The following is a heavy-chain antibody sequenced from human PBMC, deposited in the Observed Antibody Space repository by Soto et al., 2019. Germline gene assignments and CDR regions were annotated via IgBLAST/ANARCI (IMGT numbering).Heavy chain of an antibody. Sequence: GGSLRLSCAASGFTFSSYAMSWVRQAPGKGLEWVSAISGSGGSTYYADSVKDRFTISRDNSKNTLYLQMNSLRAEDTAVYYCASVEDIVVVPAAMFGYWGQGTLVTVSS. CDR2: ISGSGGST. D-gene: IGHD2-2*01. CDR3: ASVEDIVVVPAAMFGY. J-gene: IGHJ4*02. CDR1: GFTFSSYA. V-gene: IGHV3-23*01.